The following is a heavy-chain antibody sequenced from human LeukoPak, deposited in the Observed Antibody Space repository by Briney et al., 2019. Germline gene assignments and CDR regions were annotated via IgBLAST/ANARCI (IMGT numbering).Heavy chain of an antibody. V-gene: IGHV1-18*01. CDR1: GYTFTSYG. CDR2: ISAYNGNT. CDR3: ARDLEQPYYYYGMDV. J-gene: IGHJ6*02. Sequence: ASVKVSCKASGYTFTSYGISWVRQAPGQGLEWKGWISAYNGNTNYAQKLQGRVTMTTDTSTSTAYMELRSLRSDDTAVYYCARDLEQPYYYYGMDVWGQGTTVTVSS. D-gene: IGHD6-13*01.